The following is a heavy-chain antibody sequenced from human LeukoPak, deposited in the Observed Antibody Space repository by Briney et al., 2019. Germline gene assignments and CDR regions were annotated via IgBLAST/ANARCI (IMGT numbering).Heavy chain of an antibody. CDR2: ISGSGGST. D-gene: IGHD2-2*01. CDR1: GFTFSSYA. Sequence: GGSLRLSCAASGFTFSSYAMTWVRQAPGKGLEWASAISGSGGSTNYADSVKGRFTISRDNSNNTLYLQMNSLRADDTAVYYCAKGGYCSSTSCPFDYWGQGTLVTVSS. V-gene: IGHV3-23*01. CDR3: AKGGYCSSTSCPFDY. J-gene: IGHJ4*02.